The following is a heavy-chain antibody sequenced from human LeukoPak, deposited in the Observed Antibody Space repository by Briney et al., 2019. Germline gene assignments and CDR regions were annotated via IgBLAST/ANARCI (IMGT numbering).Heavy chain of an antibody. CDR1: GYSFTSYW. D-gene: IGHD6-19*01. V-gene: IGHV5-51*01. CDR2: IYPGDSDT. Sequence: GESLKISCKGSGYSFTSYWIGWVRQMPGKALEWMGIIYPGDSDTRYSPSFQGQVTISADKSISTAYLQWSSLKASDTAMYYCARHGAIAVAGSGGAFDIWGQGTMVTVSS. J-gene: IGHJ3*02. CDR3: ARHGAIAVAGSGGAFDI.